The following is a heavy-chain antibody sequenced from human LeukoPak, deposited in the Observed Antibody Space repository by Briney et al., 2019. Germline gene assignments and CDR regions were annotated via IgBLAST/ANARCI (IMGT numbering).Heavy chain of an antibody. Sequence: GASVEVSCQASGYPFTSYGISWGRPGPGQGAGGVGWISAYNGNTNYAQKLQGRVTMTTDTSTSTAYMELRSLRSDDTAVYYCARIDILTGYRPSTYFDYWGQGTLVTVSS. D-gene: IGHD3-9*01. V-gene: IGHV1-18*01. CDR3: ARIDILTGYRPSTYFDY. CDR1: GYPFTSYG. J-gene: IGHJ4*02. CDR2: ISAYNGNT.